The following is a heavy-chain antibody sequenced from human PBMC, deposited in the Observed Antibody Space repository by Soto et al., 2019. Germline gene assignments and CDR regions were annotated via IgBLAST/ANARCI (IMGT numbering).Heavy chain of an antibody. V-gene: IGHV3-72*01. J-gene: IGHJ4*02. Sequence: GGSLRLSCAASGFTFSDHYMDWVRQAPGKGLEWVGRTRNKANSYTTEYAASVKGRFTISRDDSKNSLYLQMNSLKTEDTAVYYCARVGYDFWSGYYPDDYWGQGTLVTVSS. CDR1: GFTFSDHY. CDR2: TRNKANSYTT. CDR3: ARVGYDFWSGYYPDDY. D-gene: IGHD3-3*01.